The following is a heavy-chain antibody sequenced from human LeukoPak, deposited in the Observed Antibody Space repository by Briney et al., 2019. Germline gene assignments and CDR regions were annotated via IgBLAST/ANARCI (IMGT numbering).Heavy chain of an antibody. CDR2: INPNSGGT. D-gene: IGHD5-12*01. V-gene: IGHV1-2*02. CDR1: GYTFTGYY. CDR3: ARVLVATILFDY. J-gene: IGHJ4*02. Sequence: ASVKVSCKASGYTFTGYYMHWVRQAPGQGLEWMGWINPNSGGTNYAQKFQGRVTMTRDTSISTAYMELGRLRSDDTAVYYCARVLVATILFDYWGQGTLVTVSS.